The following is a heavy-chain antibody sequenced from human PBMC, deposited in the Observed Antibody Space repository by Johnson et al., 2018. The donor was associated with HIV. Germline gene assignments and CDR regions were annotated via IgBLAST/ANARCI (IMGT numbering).Heavy chain of an antibody. CDR1: QFTFSSYY. V-gene: IGHV3-66*01. CDR2: LFSGGSI. CDR3: AREEEIAVAGGSAFDI. J-gene: IGHJ3*02. D-gene: IGHD6-19*01. Sequence: VQLVESGGGLAKPAWSPRLSCAASQFTFSSYYMNCVRQAPGNGLEWVSVLFSGGSIYFADSVKGRFTISRDNSKNTLYLQMNSLRAEDTAVYYCAREEEIAVAGGSAFDIWGQGTMVTVSS.